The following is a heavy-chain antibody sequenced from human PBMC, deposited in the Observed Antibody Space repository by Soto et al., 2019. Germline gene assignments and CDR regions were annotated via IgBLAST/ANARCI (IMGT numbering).Heavy chain of an antibody. CDR3: ARDKFYYDSSGYQYYYYYGMDV. CDR1: GGSVNSGSYY. J-gene: IGHJ6*02. Sequence: QVQLQESGPGLVKPSETLSLTCTVSGGSVNSGSYYWSWIRQPPGKGLEWIGYIYYSGSTNYNPSLKSRVTISVDTSKNQFSLKLSSVTAADTAVYYCARDKFYYDSSGYQYYYYYGMDVWGQGTTVTVSS. CDR2: IYYSGST. D-gene: IGHD3-22*01. V-gene: IGHV4-61*01.